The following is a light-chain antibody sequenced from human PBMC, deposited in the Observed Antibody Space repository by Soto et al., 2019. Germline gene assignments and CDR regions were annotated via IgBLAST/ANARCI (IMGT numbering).Light chain of an antibody. CDR1: QNVRKN. CDR2: GAS. CDR3: LQYDGWPLT. J-gene: IGKJ5*01. V-gene: IGKV3-15*01. Sequence: ETVMTQSPCALSVSAGEGGTLSCSARQNVRKNLAWYQQKPGQAPRLLIYGASTRATGIPARFSGDGSGTEFTLTIDSLQSEDFVVYYCLQYDGWPLTFGQGTRLEIK.